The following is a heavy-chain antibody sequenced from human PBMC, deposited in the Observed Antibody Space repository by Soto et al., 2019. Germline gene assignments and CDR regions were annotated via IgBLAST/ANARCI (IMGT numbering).Heavy chain of an antibody. CDR2: IYYSGST. J-gene: IGHJ3*02. Sequence: PSETLSLTCTVSGGSISSYYWSWIRQPPGKGLEWIGYIYYSGSTNYNPSLKSRVTISVDTSKNQFSLKLSSVTAADTAVYYCASSTPSGYDLGGAFDIWGQGTMVTVSS. CDR1: GGSISSYY. CDR3: ASSTPSGYDLGGAFDI. D-gene: IGHD5-12*01. V-gene: IGHV4-59*01.